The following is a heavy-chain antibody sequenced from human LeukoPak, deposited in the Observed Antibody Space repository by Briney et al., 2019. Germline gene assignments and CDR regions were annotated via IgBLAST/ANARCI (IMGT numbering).Heavy chain of an antibody. J-gene: IGHJ4*02. V-gene: IGHV4-59*01. CDR1: GGSISSNY. CDR2: IYYSGRT. Sequence: SETLSLTCTVSGGSISSNYWSWIRQPPGKGLEWIGYIYYSGRTNYNPSLKSRVTISVDTSKNQFSLKLSSVTAADTAVYYCARFRSGTWYFDYWGQGTLVTVSS. CDR3: ARFRSGTWYFDY. D-gene: IGHD3-10*01.